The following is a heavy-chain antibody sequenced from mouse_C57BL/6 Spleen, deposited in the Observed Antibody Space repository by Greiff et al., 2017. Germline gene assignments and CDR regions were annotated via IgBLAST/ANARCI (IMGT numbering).Heavy chain of an antibody. Sequence: EVMLVESGGGLVQPKGSLKLSCAASGFSFNIYAMNWVRQAPGKGLEWGARIRSKSNNYATYYADSVKDRFTISRDDSNSMLYLQMNNLKTEDTAMYYCVSDYYGSPWYFDVWGTGTTVTVSS. J-gene: IGHJ1*03. CDR2: IRSKSNNYAT. CDR3: VSDYYGSPWYFDV. D-gene: IGHD1-1*01. V-gene: IGHV10-1*01. CDR1: GFSFNIYA.